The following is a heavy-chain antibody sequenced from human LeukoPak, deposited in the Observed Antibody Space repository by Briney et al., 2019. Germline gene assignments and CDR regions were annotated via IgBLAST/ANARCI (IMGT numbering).Heavy chain of an antibody. CDR3: AKGGYYFDY. CDR1: GFTFDDYA. V-gene: IGHV3-43D*03. J-gene: IGHJ4*02. Sequence: GGSLRLSCAASGFTFDDYATHWVRHAPGKGLEWVSLISWDGGSTYYADSVKGRFTISRDNSKNSLYLQMNSLRAEDTALYYCAKGGYYFDYWGQGTLVTVSS. CDR2: ISWDGGST.